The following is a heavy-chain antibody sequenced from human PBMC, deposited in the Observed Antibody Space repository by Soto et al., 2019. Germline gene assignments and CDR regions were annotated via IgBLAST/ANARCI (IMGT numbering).Heavy chain of an antibody. CDR3: SRSLNS. Sequence: GGSLRLSXAASGFTFSTYWMDWVRQTPGKGLEWVANINQDGSEKNYVDSVKGRFTIYRDNAKNSLYLQMSSMTAEDSALYYCSRSLNSWGQGTLVTVSS. CDR1: GFTFSTYW. J-gene: IGHJ4*02. CDR2: INQDGSEK. V-gene: IGHV3-7*01.